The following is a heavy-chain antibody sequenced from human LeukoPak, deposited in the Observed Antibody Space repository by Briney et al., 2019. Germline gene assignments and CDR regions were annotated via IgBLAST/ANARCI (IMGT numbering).Heavy chain of an antibody. J-gene: IGHJ4*02. CDR1: GGSISSGGYS. V-gene: IGHV4-30-2*01. CDR3: ARSSSYYDSGPLDY. Sequence: SETLSLTCAVSGGSISSGGYSWSWIRQPPGKGLEWIGYIYHSVSTYYKPSLKSRVTISVDRSKNQFTLKLSSVTDADTAVYYCARSSSYYDSGPLDYWGQGTLVTVSS. D-gene: IGHD3-22*01. CDR2: IYHSVST.